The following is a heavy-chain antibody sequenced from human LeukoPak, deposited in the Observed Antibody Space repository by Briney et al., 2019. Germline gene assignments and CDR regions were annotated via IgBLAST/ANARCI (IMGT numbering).Heavy chain of an antibody. CDR3: TRAAPGHWYFDL. CDR1: GYTFTGYY. J-gene: IGHJ2*01. Sequence: ASVKVSCKASGYTFTGYYMHWVRQAPGQGLEWMGIINPSGGSTSYAQKFQGRVTMTRDTSTSTVYMELSSLRSEDTAVYYCTRAAPGHWYFDLWGRGTLVTVSS. D-gene: IGHD6-6*01. CDR2: INPSGGST. V-gene: IGHV1-46*01.